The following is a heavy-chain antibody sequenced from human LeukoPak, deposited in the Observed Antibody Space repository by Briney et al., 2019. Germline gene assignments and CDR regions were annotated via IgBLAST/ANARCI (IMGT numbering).Heavy chain of an antibody. V-gene: IGHV1-46*01. CDR1: GYSVTSNY. D-gene: IGHD1-1*01. J-gene: IGHJ3*02. CDR3: ARYGNDVVAFDI. Sequence: ASVKVSCKASGYSVTSNYIHWVRQAPGQGLEWMGLVNPSGGYTTYAQKFQGRVTMTRDTSTSTVYMELSSLRSEDTALYYCARYGNDVVAFDIWGQGTMVTVSS. CDR2: VNPSGGYT.